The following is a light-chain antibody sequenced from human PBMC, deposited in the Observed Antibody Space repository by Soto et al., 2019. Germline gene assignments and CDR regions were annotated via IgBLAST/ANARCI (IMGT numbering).Light chain of an antibody. CDR2: DAS. J-gene: IGKJ3*01. CDR3: QQRSNWPRT. CDR1: QSVSSY. Sequence: EIVLTQSPATLSLSPGERATLSCRASQSVSSYLAWYQQKPGQAPRLLIYDASNRATGIPARFSGSGSGTDFNLTIRSLAPEDVAVYYCQQRSNWPRTFGPGTKVDIK. V-gene: IGKV3-11*01.